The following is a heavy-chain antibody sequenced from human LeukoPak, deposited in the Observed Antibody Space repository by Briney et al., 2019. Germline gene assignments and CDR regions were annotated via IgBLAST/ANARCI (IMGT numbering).Heavy chain of an antibody. CDR3: ARVDRFGELLYRSGEIDY. D-gene: IGHD3-10*01. J-gene: IGHJ4*02. CDR1: GGSFSGYY. CDR2: INHSGST. V-gene: IGHV4-34*01. Sequence: PSETLSLTCAVYGGSFSGYYWSWIRQPPGKGLEWIGEINHSGSTNYNPSLKSRVTISVDTSKNQFSLKLSSVTAADTAVYYCARVDRFGELLYRSGEIDYWGQGTLVTVSS.